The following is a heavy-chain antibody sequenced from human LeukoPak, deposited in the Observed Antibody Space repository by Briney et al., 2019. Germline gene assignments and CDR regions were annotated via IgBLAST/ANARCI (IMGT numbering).Heavy chain of an antibody. CDR2: IKQDGSEK. D-gene: IGHD7-27*01. CDR3: ARDKMTGDSYFDY. J-gene: IGHJ4*02. CDR1: GFTFSSYW. V-gene: IGHV3-7*01. Sequence: GGSLRLSCAASGFTFSSYWMTWVRQAPGKGLEWVAHIKQDGSEKNYVDSVKGRFTVSRDNAKNSLLLQMDGLRAEDTAVYYCARDKMTGDSYFDYWGQGILVTVSS.